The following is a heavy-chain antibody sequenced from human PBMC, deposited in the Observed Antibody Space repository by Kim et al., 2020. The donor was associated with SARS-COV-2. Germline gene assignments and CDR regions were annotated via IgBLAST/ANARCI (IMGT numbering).Heavy chain of an antibody. D-gene: IGHD2-2*01. CDR3: ARGEGYCSSTSCLYAFDI. V-gene: IGHV4-31*03. CDR2: IYYSGST. Sequence: SETLSLTCTVSGGSISSGGYYWSWIHQHPGKGLEWIGYIYYSGSTYYNPSLKSRVTISVDTSKNQFSLKLSSVTAADTAVYYCARGEGYCSSTSCLYAFDIWGQGTMVTVSS. J-gene: IGHJ3*02. CDR1: GGSISSGGYY.